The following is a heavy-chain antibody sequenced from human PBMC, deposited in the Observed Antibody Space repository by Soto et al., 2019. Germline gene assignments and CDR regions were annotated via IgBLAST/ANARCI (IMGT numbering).Heavy chain of an antibody. Sequence: SETLSLTCAVYGGSFSGYYWSWIRQPPGKGLEWIGEINHSGSTNYNPSLKSRVTISVDTSKNQFSLKLSSVTAADTAVYYCARAKNPGSGYHRRRDAFDIWGQGTMVTVSS. CDR3: ARAKNPGSGYHRRRDAFDI. J-gene: IGHJ3*02. D-gene: IGHD3-3*01. CDR2: INHSGST. CDR1: GGSFSGYY. V-gene: IGHV4-34*01.